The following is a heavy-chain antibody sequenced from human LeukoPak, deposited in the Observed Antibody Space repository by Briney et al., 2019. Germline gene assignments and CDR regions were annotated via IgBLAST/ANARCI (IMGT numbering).Heavy chain of an antibody. CDR3: ATAATPYYFDY. V-gene: IGHV4-30-4*01. CDR2: IYYSGST. CDR1: GGSISSGDYY. Sequence: SETLSLTCTVSGGSISSGDYYWSWIRQPPGKGLEWIGYIYYSGSTYYNPSLKSRVTISVDTSKNQFSLKLSSVTVADTAVYYCATAATPYYFDYWGQGTLVTVSS. J-gene: IGHJ4*02. D-gene: IGHD2-2*01.